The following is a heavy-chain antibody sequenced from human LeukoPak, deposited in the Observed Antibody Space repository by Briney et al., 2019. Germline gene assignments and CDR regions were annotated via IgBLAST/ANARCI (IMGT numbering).Heavy chain of an antibody. CDR3: ARDRREYIAAAGPPDFDY. CDR1: GYTFTSYG. J-gene: IGHJ4*02. V-gene: IGHV1-18*01. D-gene: IGHD6-13*01. Sequence: ASVKVSCKASGYTFTSYGISWVRQAPGQGLEWMGWISAYNGNTNYAQKLQGRVTMTTDTSTSTAYMELRSQRSDDTAVYYCARDRREYIAAAGPPDFDYWGQGTLVTVSS. CDR2: ISAYNGNT.